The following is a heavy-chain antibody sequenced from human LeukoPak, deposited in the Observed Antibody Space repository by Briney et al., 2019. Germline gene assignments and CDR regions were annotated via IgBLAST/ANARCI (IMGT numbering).Heavy chain of an antibody. CDR1: GYTFTGYY. J-gene: IGHJ4*02. CDR2: INPNSGGT. V-gene: IGHV1-2*06. Sequence: ASVKVSCKASGYTFTGYYMHWVRQAPGQGLEWMGRINPNSGGTNYALKFQGRVTMTRDTSISTAYMELSRLRSDDTAVYYCAREVYDYGDYVMGYWGQGTLVTVSS. D-gene: IGHD4-17*01. CDR3: AREVYDYGDYVMGY.